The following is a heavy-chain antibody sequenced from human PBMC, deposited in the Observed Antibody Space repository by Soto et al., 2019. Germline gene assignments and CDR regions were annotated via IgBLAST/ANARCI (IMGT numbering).Heavy chain of an antibody. Sequence: EVQLVQSGGGLVQPGGSLRLSCAASGFTFSYYGMDWVRQAPGKGLEWVSYISSTSGTIDYADSVKGRFIISRDNAKDSLFLQMNSLRVEDTAVYYCARGGAARPVNWGQGALVTVSS. CDR2: ISSTSGTI. V-gene: IGHV3-48*01. CDR3: ARGGAARPVN. J-gene: IGHJ4*02. CDR1: GFTFSYYG.